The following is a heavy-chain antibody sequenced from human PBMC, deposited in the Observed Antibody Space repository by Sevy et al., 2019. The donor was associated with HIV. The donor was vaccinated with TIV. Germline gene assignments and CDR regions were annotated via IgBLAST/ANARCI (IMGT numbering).Heavy chain of an antibody. J-gene: IGHJ4*02. Sequence: GGSLRLSCAASGFTFSTYWMHWVRQAPGKGLEWVANIKQDASEKYYVASVKGRFSISRDNAKNSLYLQMNRLRPGDTAVYYCARGNSGSFDYWGQGTLVTVSS. V-gene: IGHV3-7*04. CDR2: IKQDASEK. CDR3: ARGNSGSFDY. D-gene: IGHD3-22*01. CDR1: GFTFSTYW.